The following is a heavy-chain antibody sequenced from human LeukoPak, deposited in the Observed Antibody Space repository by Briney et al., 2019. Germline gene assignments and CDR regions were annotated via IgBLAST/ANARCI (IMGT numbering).Heavy chain of an antibody. J-gene: IGHJ4*02. D-gene: IGHD2-2*03. V-gene: IGHV3-23*01. Sequence: GGSLRLSCAASGFTFSSYAMTWVRQVPGKGLEWVSSISGSGDIIYYADSVKGRFTISRDNSKNTLHVQMNSPRAEDTAVYYCAPSWGLDMIFNDWGQGTLVTVSS. CDR1: GFTFSSYA. CDR2: ISGSGDII. CDR3: APSWGLDMIFND.